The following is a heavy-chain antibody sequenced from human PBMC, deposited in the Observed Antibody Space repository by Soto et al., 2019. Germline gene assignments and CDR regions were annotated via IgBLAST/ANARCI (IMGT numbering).Heavy chain of an antibody. CDR3: VRFSYSAHWTPDY. V-gene: IGHV3-21*01. J-gene: IGHJ4*02. D-gene: IGHD1-1*01. CDR1: GFTFSTYA. CDR2: MTSDSSHK. Sequence: EVQLVESGGGLVEPGGSLRVSCAASGFTFSTYAMNWVRQAPGKGLEWVASMTSDSSHKYYADSVKGRFTISRDIAKNSPSMQLNILRADDTAVYYCVRFSYSAHWTPDYFGQGTLVTVSS.